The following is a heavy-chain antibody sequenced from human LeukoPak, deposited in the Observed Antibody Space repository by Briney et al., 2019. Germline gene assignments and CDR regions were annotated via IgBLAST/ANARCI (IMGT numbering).Heavy chain of an antibody. V-gene: IGHV3-30-3*01. CDR2: ISKDETNK. J-gene: IGHJ4*02. Sequence: GGSLRLSCAASGFTVSSNYMSWVRQAPGKGLEWVAVISKDETNKWYTDSVKGRFTTSRNNSKNTLYLQMNSLRAEDTAVYYCAITSMSVTGTLDYWGQGALVTVSS. D-gene: IGHD1-1*01. CDR1: GFTVSSNY. CDR3: AITSMSVTGTLDY.